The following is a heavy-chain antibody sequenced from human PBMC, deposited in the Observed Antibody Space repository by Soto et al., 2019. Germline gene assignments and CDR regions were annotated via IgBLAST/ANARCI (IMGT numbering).Heavy chain of an antibody. D-gene: IGHD3-22*01. CDR3: AKVNYYHDSRGYYRYLDF. CDR2: ISGNGGST. J-gene: IGHJ4*02. Sequence: GGSLRLSCAASGLTFSSYAMTWARQAPGKGLEWVSTISGNGGSTYYADSVKGRFTITRDNPGNTLYLQMNSLSAEDTAVYYCAKVNYYHDSRGYYRYLDFWGQGTLVTVSS. V-gene: IGHV3-23*01. CDR1: GLTFSSYA.